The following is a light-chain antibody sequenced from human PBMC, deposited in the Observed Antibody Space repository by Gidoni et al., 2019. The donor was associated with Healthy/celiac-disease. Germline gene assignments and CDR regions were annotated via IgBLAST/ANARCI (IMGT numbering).Light chain of an antibody. CDR1: QSVSSN. CDR2: GAY. CDR3: QQYNNWRWT. Sequence: EIVMTQSPATLSVSPGERATLSCRASQSVSSNLAWYQQNPGQAPRLLIYGAYTRATGIPARFSGSGSGTELTLTISSLQSEDFAVYYCQQYNNWRWTFGQGTKVEIK. V-gene: IGKV3-15*01. J-gene: IGKJ1*01.